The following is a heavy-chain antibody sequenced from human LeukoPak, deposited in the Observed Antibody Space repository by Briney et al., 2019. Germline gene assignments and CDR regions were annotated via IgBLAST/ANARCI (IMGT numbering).Heavy chain of an antibody. CDR1: GFTFSSYW. CDR2: IKQDGSEK. CDR3: AREVCSSTSCPYYFDY. V-gene: IGHV3-7*01. D-gene: IGHD2-2*01. J-gene: IGHJ4*02. Sequence: GGSLRLSCAASGFTFSSYWMSWVRQAPGKGLEWVANIKQDGSEKYYVDSVKGRFTISRDNAKNSLYLQMNSLRAEDTAVYYCAREVCSSTSCPYYFDYWGQGTLVTASS.